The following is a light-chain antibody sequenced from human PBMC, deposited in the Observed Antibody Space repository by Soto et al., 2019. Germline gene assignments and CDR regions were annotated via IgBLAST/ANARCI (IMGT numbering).Light chain of an antibody. J-gene: IGKJ3*01. V-gene: IGKV3-11*01. Sequence: EIVLTQSPATLLLSRGERATLSSRASQSISSYLAWYQQKPDQAPRLLIYDASNRATGIPARFSGSGSGTDFTLTIGSVEPEDFAVYYDHQGSTLAFTVDPGIKVDIK. CDR1: QSISSY. CDR3: HQGSTLAFT. CDR2: DAS.